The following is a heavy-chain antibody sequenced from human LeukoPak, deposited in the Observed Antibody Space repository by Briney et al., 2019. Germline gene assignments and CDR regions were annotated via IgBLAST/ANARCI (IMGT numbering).Heavy chain of an antibody. CDR2: IYTSGST. V-gene: IGHV4-4*07. Sequence: RTSETLSLTCTVSGGSISSYYWSWIRQPAGKGLEWIGRIYTSGSTNYNPSLRSRVTIAVDTSKNQVSLKLSSVTAADTAIYYCARIPTDTTMGRRAFDVWGQGTMVTVSS. CDR3: ARIPTDTTMGRRAFDV. D-gene: IGHD5-18*01. CDR1: GGSISSYY. J-gene: IGHJ3*01.